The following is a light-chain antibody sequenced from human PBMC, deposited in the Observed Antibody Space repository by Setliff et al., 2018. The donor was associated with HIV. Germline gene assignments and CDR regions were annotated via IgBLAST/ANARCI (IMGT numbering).Light chain of an antibody. Sequence: QSALTQPASVSGSPGQSITISCTGTSSDIAIYNFVSWYQHHPGNAPKLIIYDVSNRPSGVSNRFSGSKSGNTASLTISGLQAEDEADYYCSSYTSSSTLVFGTGTKGTVL. J-gene: IGLJ1*01. V-gene: IGLV2-14*03. CDR3: SSYTSSSTLV. CDR1: SSDIAIYNF. CDR2: DVS.